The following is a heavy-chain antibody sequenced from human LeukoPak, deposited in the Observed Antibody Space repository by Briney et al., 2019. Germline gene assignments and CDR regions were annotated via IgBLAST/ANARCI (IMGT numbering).Heavy chain of an antibody. V-gene: IGHV7-4-1*02. Sequence: GASVKVSCKASVYIFNRQGMDWVRQAPGQGLEWMGWINTESGTPTYAQAFTGRLVFSLDSSVSTVYLQISDLMPEDTAKYYCAREILRFDIWGQGTTVTVSS. CDR1: VYIFNRQG. CDR3: AREILRFDI. J-gene: IGHJ3*02. CDR2: INTESGTP.